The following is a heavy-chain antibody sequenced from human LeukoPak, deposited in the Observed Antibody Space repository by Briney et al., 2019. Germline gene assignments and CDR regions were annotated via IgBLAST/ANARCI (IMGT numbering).Heavy chain of an antibody. CDR1: GVVFSSYW. Sequence: GGSLRLSCAVSGVVFSSYWMTWVRQAPGKGRGWWASIYEGGRGKYYVDSGKGRFAISRYNAQESLYLAMHSLRAEHTAVYYCASAVTSTEGHWGQGTLVTVSS. CDR3: ASAVTSTEGH. D-gene: IGHD4-17*01. J-gene: IGHJ4*02. CDR2: IYEGGRGK. V-gene: IGHV3-7*03.